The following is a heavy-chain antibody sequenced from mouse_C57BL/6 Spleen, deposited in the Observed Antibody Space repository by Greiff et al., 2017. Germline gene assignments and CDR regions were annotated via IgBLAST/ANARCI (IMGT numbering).Heavy chain of an antibody. CDR3: ARRDYYGSTDY. CDR2: IDPNSGGT. V-gene: IGHV1-72*01. J-gene: IGHJ2*01. CDR1: GYTFTSYW. Sequence: VQLQQPGAELVKPGASVKLSCKASGYTFTSYWMHWVKQRPGRGLEWIGRIDPNSGGTKYNEKFKSKATLTVDKPSITAYMQLSSLTSEDSAVYYCARRDYYGSTDYWGQGTTLTVSS. D-gene: IGHD1-1*01.